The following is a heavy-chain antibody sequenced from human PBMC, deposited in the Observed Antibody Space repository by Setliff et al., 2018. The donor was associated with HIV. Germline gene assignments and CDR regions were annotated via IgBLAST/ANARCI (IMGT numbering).Heavy chain of an antibody. CDR2: IYHSGST. CDR3: ARGEGTTSRTGYYYYYMDV. CDR1: GDSISSSDYF. J-gene: IGHJ6*03. Sequence: NPSETLSLTCTVSGDSISSSDYFWTWIRQRPGKGLEWIGYIYHSGSTYYNPSLKSRLTMSVDTSKNQFSLKLLSVTAADTAVYFCARGEGTTSRTGYYYYYMDVWGKGTTVTVSS. D-gene: IGHD1-7*01. V-gene: IGHV4-31*03.